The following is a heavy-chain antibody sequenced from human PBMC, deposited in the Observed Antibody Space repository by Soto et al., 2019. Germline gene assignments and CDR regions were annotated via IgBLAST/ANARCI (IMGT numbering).Heavy chain of an antibody. CDR1: GFTFSSYG. J-gene: IGHJ3*02. Sequence: QVQLVESGGGVVQPGRSLRLSGAASGFTFSSYGMHWVRRAPGNGLEWVTVISYDGSNKYYADSVKGRFTISRDNSKNTLYLQMNSLRAEDTAVYYCAKLSVGHSSGYLANAFDIWGQGTMVTVSS. CDR3: AKLSVGHSSGYLANAFDI. CDR2: ISYDGSNK. V-gene: IGHV3-30*18. D-gene: IGHD3-22*01.